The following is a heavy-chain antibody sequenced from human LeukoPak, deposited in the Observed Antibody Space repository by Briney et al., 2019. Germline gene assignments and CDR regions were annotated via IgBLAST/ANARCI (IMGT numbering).Heavy chain of an antibody. Sequence: PGGSLRLSCPASGFTFSSYAMSWVRQAPGKGLEWVSAISGSGGSTYYADSVKGRFTISRDNSKNTLYLQMNSLRAEDTAVYYCANDYGDYTDEYFQHWGQGTLVTVSS. J-gene: IGHJ1*01. CDR3: ANDYGDYTDEYFQH. CDR1: GFTFSSYA. D-gene: IGHD4-17*01. CDR2: ISGSGGST. V-gene: IGHV3-23*01.